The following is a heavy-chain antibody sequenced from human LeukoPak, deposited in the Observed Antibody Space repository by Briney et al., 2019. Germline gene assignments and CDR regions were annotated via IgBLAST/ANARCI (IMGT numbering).Heavy chain of an antibody. CDR2: IYYSGST. V-gene: IGHV4-59*01. Sequence: SETLSLTCTVSGGSISSYYWTWIRQPLGKELEWIGYIYYSGSTNYNPSLKSRVTISIDTSKNQFSLKLSSVTAADTAVYYCARSYCSGGSCSYLIDYWGQGTLVTVSS. J-gene: IGHJ4*02. CDR3: ARSYCSGGSCSYLIDY. CDR1: GGSISSYY. D-gene: IGHD2-15*01.